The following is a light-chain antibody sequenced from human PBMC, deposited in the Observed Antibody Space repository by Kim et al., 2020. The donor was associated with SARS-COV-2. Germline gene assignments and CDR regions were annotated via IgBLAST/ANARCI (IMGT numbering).Light chain of an antibody. CDR3: QQSHDWPPLT. Sequence: SPGEEPPPPSRAIRTITNKLVSYQQKTGPAPRRLICDATTSGPGVPSRFLGGGSEGDFTLTISSLQSQDFAVCYCQQSHDWPPLTFGQGTKVDIK. J-gene: IGKJ1*01. CDR2: DAT. CDR1: RTITNK. V-gene: IGKV3-15*01.